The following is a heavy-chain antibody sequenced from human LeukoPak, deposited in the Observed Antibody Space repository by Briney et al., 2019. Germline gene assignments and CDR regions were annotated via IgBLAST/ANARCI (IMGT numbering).Heavy chain of an antibody. Sequence: SETLSLTCTVSGGSISSYYWSWIRQPPGKGLEGIVYIYYSGSTNYNPSLKSRVTISVDTSKNQFSLKLSSVTAADTAVYYCARESLSTAMAYGMDVWGQGTTVTVSS. D-gene: IGHD5-18*01. CDR3: ARESLSTAMAYGMDV. V-gene: IGHV4-59*01. J-gene: IGHJ6*02. CDR2: IYYSGST. CDR1: GGSISSYY.